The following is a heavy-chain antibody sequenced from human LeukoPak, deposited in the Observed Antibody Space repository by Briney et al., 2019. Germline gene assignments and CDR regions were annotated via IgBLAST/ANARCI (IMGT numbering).Heavy chain of an antibody. J-gene: IGHJ4*02. CDR1: GFTLSSYT. Sequence: GGSLRLSCATSGFTLSSYTMNWVRQAPGKGLEWVSNISGSGSGGSTYYADSVKGRFTISRDNSKNTLYLQMNSLRAEDTAVYYCAKSGYNRFDYWGQGTLVTVSS. D-gene: IGHD5-24*01. CDR3: AKSGYNRFDY. V-gene: IGHV3-23*01. CDR2: ISGSGSGGST.